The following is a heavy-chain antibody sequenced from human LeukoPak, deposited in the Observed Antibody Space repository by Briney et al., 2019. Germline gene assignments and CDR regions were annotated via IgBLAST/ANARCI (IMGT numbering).Heavy chain of an antibody. Sequence: PGGSLRPSCAASGFTFSDYYMSWIRQAPGKGLEWVSDISNSANTIYYADSVKGRFTISRDNAKNSLYLQMNSLRVDDTAVYYCARLRQTYGHAWDNWGQGALDSVSS. V-gene: IGHV3-11*04. D-gene: IGHD3-10*01. CDR3: ARLRQTYGHAWDN. J-gene: IGHJ4*02. CDR2: ISNSANTI. CDR1: GFTFSDYY.